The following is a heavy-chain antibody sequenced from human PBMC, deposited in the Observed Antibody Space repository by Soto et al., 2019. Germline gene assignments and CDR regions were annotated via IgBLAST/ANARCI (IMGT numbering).Heavy chain of an antibody. Sequence: GGSLRLTCEASGFTFRSNSMHWVRQAPGKGLEWVAGISYDGSNDYIPDSVKGRFTISRDNSKNTLSLQINSLRPEDTAVYYCAKDPHPRGRYCSGGTCPPFYFDYWGQGILVTVSS. J-gene: IGHJ4*02. CDR3: AKDPHPRGRYCSGGTCPPFYFDY. CDR1: GFTFRSNS. D-gene: IGHD2-15*01. CDR2: ISYDGSND. V-gene: IGHV3-30-3*01.